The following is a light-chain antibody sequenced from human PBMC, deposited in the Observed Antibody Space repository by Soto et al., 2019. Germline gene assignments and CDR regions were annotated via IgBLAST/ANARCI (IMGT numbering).Light chain of an antibody. V-gene: IGKV3-15*01. CDR1: QSISDT. J-gene: IGKJ1*01. CDR3: QQYDNWPWT. CDR2: GAP. Sequence: EIVMTQSPATLSVSPGVRATLSCRASQSISDTLAWYQQKPGQAPRLLIYGAPRRATSFPARFSGSGSGTDFTLTISSLQSEDFAVYYCQQYDNWPWTFGQGTKVDIK.